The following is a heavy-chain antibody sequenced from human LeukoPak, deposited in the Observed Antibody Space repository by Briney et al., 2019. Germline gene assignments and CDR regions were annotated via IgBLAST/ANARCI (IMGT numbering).Heavy chain of an antibody. J-gene: IGHJ4*02. CDR3: ARDDFSVTELFDY. V-gene: IGHV3-30-3*01. D-gene: IGHD2-21*02. CDR1: GFTFSSYA. Sequence: GGSLRLSCAASGFTFSSYAMHWVRQAPGKGLEWVAVISYDGSNKYYADSVKGRFTISRDNSKNTLYLQMNSLLPEDTAVYYCARDDFSVTELFDYWGQGTLVTVSS. CDR2: ISYDGSNK.